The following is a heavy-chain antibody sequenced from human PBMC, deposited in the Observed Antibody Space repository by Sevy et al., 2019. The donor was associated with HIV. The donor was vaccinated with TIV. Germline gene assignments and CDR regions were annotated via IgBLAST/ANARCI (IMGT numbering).Heavy chain of an antibody. CDR3: ARDAFFGANPFDY. J-gene: IGHJ4*02. CDR2: ISGYDGKT. Sequence: ASVKVSCKASGYTFSGYGISWVRQAPGQGLEWMGWISGYDGKTNYAQKVQGRVTMTRDTSTSTAYMELRSLRSDDTAVYYCARDAFFGANPFDYWGQGTLVTVSS. D-gene: IGHD3-3*01. CDR1: GYTFSGYG. V-gene: IGHV1-18*04.